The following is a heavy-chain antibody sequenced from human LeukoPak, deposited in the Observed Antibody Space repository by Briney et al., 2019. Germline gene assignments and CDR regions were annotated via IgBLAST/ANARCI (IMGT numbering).Heavy chain of an antibody. V-gene: IGHV3-23*01. CDR1: GFTFSSCA. CDR2: ISVSGGST. CDR3: AKDRRSSGWRRHYYYYYGMDV. D-gene: IGHD6-19*01. J-gene: IGHJ6*02. Sequence: GGSLTLSCAASGFTFSSCAMSWVRQPPATGLEWVSAISVSGGSTYYEDSAKGRFTISRDNSKNTLYLQMNSLRAEDTAVYYCAKDRRSSGWRRHYYYYYGMDVWGQGTTVTVSS.